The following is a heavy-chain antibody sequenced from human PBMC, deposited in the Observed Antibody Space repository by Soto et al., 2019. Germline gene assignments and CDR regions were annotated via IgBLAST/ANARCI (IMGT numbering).Heavy chain of an antibody. CDR2: FDPEDGET. CDR3: ARAPSYEVAYGMDV. J-gene: IGHJ6*02. D-gene: IGHD2-8*01. CDR1: GYTLTELS. V-gene: IGHV1-24*01. Sequence: DSLQVSCKVSGYTLTELSMHWVRQAPGKGLEWMGGFDPEDGETIYAQKFQGRVTMTEDTSTDTAYMELSSLRSEDTAVYYCARAPSYEVAYGMDVWGQGTTVTVAS.